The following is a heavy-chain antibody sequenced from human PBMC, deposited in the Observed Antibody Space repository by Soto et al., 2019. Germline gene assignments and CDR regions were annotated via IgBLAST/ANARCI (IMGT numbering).Heavy chain of an antibody. CDR2: ISDSGGST. CDR3: AKDGGWSLAVAGLFDY. CDR1: GSTFSSDD. V-gene: IGHV3-23*01. D-gene: IGHD6-19*01. J-gene: IGHJ4*02. Sequence: EVHLLEYGGGLVQPGGSLRLSCVVSGSTFSSDDMSWVRQAPGRGLEWVSGISDSGGSTYYADSVKGRFTISRDNAKNTLYLQMKSLRVEDTALYYCAKDGGWSLAVAGLFDYWGPGTQDTVSS.